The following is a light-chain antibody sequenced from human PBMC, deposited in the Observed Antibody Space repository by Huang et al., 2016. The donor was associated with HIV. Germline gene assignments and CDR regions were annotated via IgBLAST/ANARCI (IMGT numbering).Light chain of an antibody. J-gene: IGKJ1*01. CDR1: QGISTN. Sequence: IQLTQSPSSLSASVGDRVTIACRASQGISTNLAWYQQKPGKAPKLLRYSASTLQSGVPSRFSGRGSGTDFTLNISSLQPEDFATYYCQQLNSYPRTFGQGTKVEIK. V-gene: IGKV1-9*01. CDR2: SAS. CDR3: QQLNSYPRT.